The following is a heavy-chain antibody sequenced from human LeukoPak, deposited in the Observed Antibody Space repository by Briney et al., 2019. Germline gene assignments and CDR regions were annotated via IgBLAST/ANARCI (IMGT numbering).Heavy chain of an antibody. CDR3: AKGGDILTGYSYFDY. V-gene: IGHV3-30*18. Sequence: PGGSLRLSCAASGFTFSSYGMHWVRQAPGKGLEWVAVISYDGSNKYYADSVKGRLTISRDNSENTLYLQMNSLRAEDTAVYYCAKGGDILTGYSYFDYWGQGTLVTVSS. D-gene: IGHD3-9*01. CDR2: ISYDGSNK. J-gene: IGHJ4*02. CDR1: GFTFSSYG.